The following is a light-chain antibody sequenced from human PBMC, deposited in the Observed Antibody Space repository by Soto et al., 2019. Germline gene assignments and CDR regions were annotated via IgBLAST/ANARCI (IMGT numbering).Light chain of an antibody. CDR2: EDD. V-gene: IGLV6-57*01. J-gene: IGLJ2*01. CDR3: QSYGSSNQVV. Sequence: NFMLTQPHSVSESPGKMVTISCTRSSGSIASYYVQWYQQRPGSSPTTVIYEDDQRPSGVPDRFSGSIDSSSNSASLTISGLKTEDEADYYCQSYGSSNQVVFGGGTKVTVL. CDR1: SGSIASYY.